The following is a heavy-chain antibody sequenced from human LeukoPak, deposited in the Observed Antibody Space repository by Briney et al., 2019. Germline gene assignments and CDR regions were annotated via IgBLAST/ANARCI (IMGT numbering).Heavy chain of an antibody. CDR3: ARDLWSAYYYDSSGYYTPGAFDI. V-gene: IGHV1-2*04. D-gene: IGHD3-22*01. CDR2: INPNSGGT. Sequence: ASVKVSCKASGYTFTGYYMHWVRQAPGQGLEWMGWINPNSGGTNYAQKFQGWVTMTRDTSISTAYMELSRLRYDDTAVYYCARDLWSAYYYDSSGYYTPGAFDIWGQGTMVTVSS. CDR1: GYTFTGYY. J-gene: IGHJ3*02.